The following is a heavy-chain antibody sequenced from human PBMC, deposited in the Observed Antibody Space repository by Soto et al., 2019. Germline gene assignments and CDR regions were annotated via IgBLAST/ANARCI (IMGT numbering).Heavy chain of an antibody. CDR1: AGSFIGYY. CDR3: ARYQSQRRYCSGGSCYSVYFDY. V-gene: IGHV4-34*01. CDR2: INHSGST. D-gene: IGHD2-15*01. J-gene: IGHJ4*02. Sequence: SETLPLPCAVYAGSFIGYYCSFIRQPPFKRLAWIVEINHSGSTNYNPSLKSRVTMSVDTSKNQFSLKLSSVTVADTAVYYCARYQSQRRYCSGGSCYSVYFDYWGQGTLVTVSS.